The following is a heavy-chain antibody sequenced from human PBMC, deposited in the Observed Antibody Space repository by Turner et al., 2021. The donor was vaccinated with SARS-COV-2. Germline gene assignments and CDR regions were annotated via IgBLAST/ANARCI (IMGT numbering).Heavy chain of an antibody. J-gene: IGHJ6*02. CDR3: ARIMDTAMEYYGMDF. CDR2: IYYSGST. D-gene: IGHD5-18*01. CDR1: GGSISSSTYD. Sequence: LQLRESGPVLGKPSETLSLTCAVSGGSISSSTYDWGWIRQPPGKGLEWIGNIYYSGSTYYNPSLKSRVTISVDTSKIQFSLKLSSVTADDTDVYYCARIMDTAMEYYGMDFWGQGTTVTVSS. V-gene: IGHV4-39*01.